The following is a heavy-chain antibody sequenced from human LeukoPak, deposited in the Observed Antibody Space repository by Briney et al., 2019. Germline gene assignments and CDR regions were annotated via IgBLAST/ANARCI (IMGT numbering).Heavy chain of an antibody. CDR3: ARDRGGDCCAHDY. D-gene: IGHD2-21*02. J-gene: IGHJ4*02. Sequence: GGSLRLSCAASAFTFSSYAMHWVRQAPGKGLEWVAVISYGGSNKNYADSVKGRFTISRDNSKNTLFLQMNSLRAEDTAVYYCARDRGGDCCAHDYWGQGTLVTVSS. CDR2: ISYGGSNK. V-gene: IGHV3-30*04. CDR1: AFTFSSYA.